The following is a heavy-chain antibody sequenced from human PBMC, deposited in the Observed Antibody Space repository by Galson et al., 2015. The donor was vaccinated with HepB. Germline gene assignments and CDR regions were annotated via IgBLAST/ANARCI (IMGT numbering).Heavy chain of an antibody. D-gene: IGHD3-22*01. Sequence: PLRLSCAASGFTFDDYTMHWVRQAPGKGLEWVSLISWVGGSTYYADSVKGRFTISRDNSKNSLYLQMNSLRTEDTALYYCAKARRVVVITAPFDYWGQGTLVTVSS. CDR3: AKARRVVVITAPFDY. V-gene: IGHV3-43*01. CDR2: ISWVGGST. CDR1: GFTFDDYT. J-gene: IGHJ4*02.